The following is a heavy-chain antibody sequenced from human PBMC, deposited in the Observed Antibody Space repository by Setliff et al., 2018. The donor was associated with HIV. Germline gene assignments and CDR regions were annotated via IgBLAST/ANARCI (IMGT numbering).Heavy chain of an antibody. V-gene: IGHV4-31*03. J-gene: IGHJ4*02. CDR2: IYYSGNT. CDR3: ASHQDYGDNYYFDY. CDR1: GGSISSGDYY. D-gene: IGHD4-17*01. Sequence: SETLSLTCTVSGGSISSGDYYWSWIRQHPGKGLEWVGFIYYSGNTYLNPPLKSRLTISVDTSQNQFSLRLSSVTATDAALYYCASHQDYGDNYYFDYWGQGALVTVSS.